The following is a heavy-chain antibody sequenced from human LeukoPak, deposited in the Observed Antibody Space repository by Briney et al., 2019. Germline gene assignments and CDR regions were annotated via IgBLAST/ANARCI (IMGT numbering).Heavy chain of an antibody. CDR3: TRDPNGDYVGAFDM. J-gene: IGHJ3*02. CDR1: GITFSTYA. Sequence: GGSLRLSCAASGITFSTYAMTWVRQAPGKGLEWVSSIRGSGGGTDYADSVKGRFTISRDNSRDTLFLQMNSLRAEDMALYYCTRDPNGDYVGAFDMWGPGTMVTVSS. V-gene: IGHV3-23*01. D-gene: IGHD4-17*01. CDR2: IRGSGGGT.